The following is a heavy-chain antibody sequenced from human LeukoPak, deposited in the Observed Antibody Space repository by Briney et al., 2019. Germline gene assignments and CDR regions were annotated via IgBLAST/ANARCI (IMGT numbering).Heavy chain of an antibody. D-gene: IGHD6-19*01. CDR1: GFTFSSYG. V-gene: IGHV3-33*01. CDR3: ARDRDSSGWYYFDY. J-gene: IGHJ4*02. CDR2: IWYDGSNK. Sequence: GGSLRLSCAASGFTFSSYGMHWVRQAPGKGLEWVAAIWYDGSNKNYADSAKGRFTISRDNSKNTLYLQMNSLRAKDTAVYYCARDRDSSGWYYFDYWGQGTLVTVSS.